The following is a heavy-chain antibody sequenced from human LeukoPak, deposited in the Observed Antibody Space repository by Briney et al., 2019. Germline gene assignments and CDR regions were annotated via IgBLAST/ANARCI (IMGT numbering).Heavy chain of an antibody. Sequence: KPSETLTLTCTVSAGSISSYYWSWIRQPPGKGLEWIGYIYYSGSTNYNPSLKSRVTISVDTSKNQFSLKLSSVTAADTAVYYCARALYPYYWYFHLCGRGTLVTVSS. V-gene: IGHV4-59*01. D-gene: IGHD2-2*02. CDR1: AGSISSYY. CDR2: IYYSGST. CDR3: ARALYPYYWYFHL. J-gene: IGHJ2*01.